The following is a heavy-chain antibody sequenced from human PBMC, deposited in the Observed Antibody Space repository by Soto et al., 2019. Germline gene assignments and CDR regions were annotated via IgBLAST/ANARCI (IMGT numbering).Heavy chain of an antibody. CDR3: AKGDNLGPKTGYAFDP. CDR2: IYYLGNT. V-gene: IGHV4-61*08. CDR1: GGSVSSGDYY. D-gene: IGHD5-12*01. J-gene: IGHJ5*02. Sequence: SETLSLTCTVSGGSVSSGDYYWSWIRQPPGKGLEWIGNIYYLGNTNYNPSLKSRVTVSLDTSKNQFSLQLNSVTPEDTAVYYCAKGDNLGPKTGYAFDPWGQGILVTVSS.